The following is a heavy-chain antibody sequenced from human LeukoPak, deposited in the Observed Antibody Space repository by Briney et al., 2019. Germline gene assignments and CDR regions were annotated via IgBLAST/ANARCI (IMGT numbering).Heavy chain of an antibody. Sequence: PGGSLRLSCSASGFTFSSCAMHWVRQGPGKGLEYVSGIKDYGTRTHYGDSAKGRFIISRDDSRNTVFLHMNSLRGDDTALYYCVKDLSGSYTFDFWGQGILVTVSS. CDR2: IKDYGTRT. D-gene: IGHD1-26*01. V-gene: IGHV3-64D*09. CDR1: GFTFSSCA. J-gene: IGHJ4*02. CDR3: VKDLSGSYTFDF.